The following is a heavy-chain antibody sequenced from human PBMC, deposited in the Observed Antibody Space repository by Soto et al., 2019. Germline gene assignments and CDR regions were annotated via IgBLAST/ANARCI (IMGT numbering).Heavy chain of an antibody. J-gene: IGHJ3*02. Sequence: ASGKVSCKASGYTFTSYGISWVRQAPGQGLEWMGWISAYNGNTNYAQKLQGRVTMTTDTSTSTAYMELRSLRSDDTAVYYCARDLVLRGAGAFDIWGQGTMVTVSS. D-gene: IGHD6-6*01. CDR3: ARDLVLRGAGAFDI. V-gene: IGHV1-18*04. CDR2: ISAYNGNT. CDR1: GYTFTSYG.